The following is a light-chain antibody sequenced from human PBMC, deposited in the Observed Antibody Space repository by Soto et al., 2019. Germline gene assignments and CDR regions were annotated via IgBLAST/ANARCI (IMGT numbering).Light chain of an antibody. CDR2: DGY. V-gene: IGKV1-5*01. Sequence: DIQMTQSPSTLSASVGDRVTITCRASQTINSKLAWYQKKPGQAPKLLIFDGYNLESGGPSRFSGIGSGTEFTLRIGSLQPDDFATYYCQQYATYFRYTFGQGTKLDIK. CDR1: QTINSK. J-gene: IGKJ2*01. CDR3: QQYATYFRYT.